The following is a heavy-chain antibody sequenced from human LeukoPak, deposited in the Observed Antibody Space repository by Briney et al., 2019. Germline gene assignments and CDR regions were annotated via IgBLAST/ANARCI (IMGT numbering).Heavy chain of an antibody. V-gene: IGHV3-43*02. CDR1: GFTFDDYA. D-gene: IGHD3-22*01. J-gene: IGHJ1*01. Sequence: GGSLRLSCAASGFTFDDYAMHWVRQAPGKGLEWVSLISGDGGSTYCADSVKGRFTISRDNSKNSLYLQMNSLRTEDTAMYYCAKDMNYYDSSGYYYGYFQHWGQGTLVTVSS. CDR2: ISGDGGST. CDR3: AKDMNYYDSSGYYYGYFQH.